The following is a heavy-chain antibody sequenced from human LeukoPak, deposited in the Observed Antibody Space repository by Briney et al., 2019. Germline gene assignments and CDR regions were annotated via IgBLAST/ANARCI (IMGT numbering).Heavy chain of an antibody. CDR3: AANGRPYYYYGMDV. CDR1: GFTFSSYA. Sequence: GSLRLSCAASGFTFSSYAMSWIRQPPGKGLEWIGEINHSGSTNYNPSLKSRVTISVDTSKNQFSLKLSSVTAADTAVYYCAANGRPYYYYGMDVWGQGTTVTVSS. J-gene: IGHJ6*02. CDR2: INHSGST. V-gene: IGHV4-34*08. D-gene: IGHD2-8*01.